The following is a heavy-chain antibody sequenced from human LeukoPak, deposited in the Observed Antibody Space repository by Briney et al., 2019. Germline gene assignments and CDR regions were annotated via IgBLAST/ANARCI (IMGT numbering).Heavy chain of an antibody. CDR3: ARGVGQDWYFDL. V-gene: IGHV4-34*01. CDR2: INHSGST. CDR1: GGSFSGYY. D-gene: IGHD1-26*01. J-gene: IGHJ2*01. Sequence: SETLSLTCAVYGGSFSGYYWSWIRQPLGKGLEWIGQINHSGSTNYNPSLKSRVSTSVDTSKKQFSLKLSSVTAADTAVYYCARGVGQDWYFDLWGRGTLVTVSS.